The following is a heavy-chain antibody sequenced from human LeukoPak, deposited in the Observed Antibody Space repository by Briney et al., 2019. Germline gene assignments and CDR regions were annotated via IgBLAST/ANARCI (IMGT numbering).Heavy chain of an antibody. CDR3: ARVVGSSSPTYFDY. D-gene: IGHD6-13*01. V-gene: IGHV4-38-2*01. Sequence: PSETLSLTCAVSGYSISSGYYWGWIRQPPGKGLEWIGSIYHSGSTYYNPSLKSRVTISVDTSKNQFSLKLSSVTAADTAVYYCARVVGSSSPTYFDYCGQGTLVTVSS. J-gene: IGHJ4*02. CDR1: GYSISSGYY. CDR2: IYHSGST.